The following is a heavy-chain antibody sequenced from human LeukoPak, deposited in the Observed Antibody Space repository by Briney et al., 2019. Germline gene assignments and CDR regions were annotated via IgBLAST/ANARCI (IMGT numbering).Heavy chain of an antibody. CDR2: IYYSGST. V-gene: IGHV4-39*07. J-gene: IGHJ3*02. D-gene: IGHD3-22*01. Sequence: SETLSLTCTVSGGSISSSSYYWGWIRQPPGKGLEWIGSIYYSGSTYYNPSLKSRVTIFVDTSKNQFSLKLSSVTAADTAVYYCARAGDYDSSSPCAFDIWGQGTMVTVSS. CDR3: ARAGDYDSSSPCAFDI. CDR1: GGSISSSSYY.